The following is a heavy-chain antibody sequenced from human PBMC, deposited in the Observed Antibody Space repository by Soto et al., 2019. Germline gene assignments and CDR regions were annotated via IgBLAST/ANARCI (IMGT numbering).Heavy chain of an antibody. CDR1: GYTFTNYD. Sequence: QVQLVQSGAEVKKPGASVKVSCKASGYTFTNYDIHWVRQATGQGLEGMGWMNPDSGNTGQSKKFQGRVTMTRDTSISTAYMEMSSLRFEDTAVYYCARGRFRRTWFDPWGQGTLVTVSS. J-gene: IGHJ5*02. CDR3: ARGRFRRTWFDP. D-gene: IGHD3-16*01. CDR2: MNPDSGNT. V-gene: IGHV1-8*01.